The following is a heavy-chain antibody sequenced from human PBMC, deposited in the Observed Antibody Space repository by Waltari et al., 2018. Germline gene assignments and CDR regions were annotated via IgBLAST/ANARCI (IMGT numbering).Heavy chain of an antibody. CDR1: GSTFCNHW. CDR3: GRGYNDRRLDY. D-gene: IGHD1-1*01. CDR2: IKHDGTGT. J-gene: IGHJ4*02. V-gene: IGHV3-74*01. Sequence: EVQLVESGGGLVHLVGSLRLSCEVSGSTFCNHWLHWVRQFPGKGLVWVSRIKHDGTGTIYADSVQGRFTISRDNAKNTLYLQLNSLRGEDTAVYYCGRGYNDRRLDYWGQGTLVTVSS.